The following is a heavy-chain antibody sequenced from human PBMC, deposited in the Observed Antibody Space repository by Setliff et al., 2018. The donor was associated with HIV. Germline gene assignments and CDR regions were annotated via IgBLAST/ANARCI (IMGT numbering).Heavy chain of an antibody. V-gene: IGHV4-39*01. Sequence: SETLSLTCTVSGGSISSSSYFWGWIRQPPGKGLEWIGNIYYSGSTYYNPSLKSRVTISVDTSENQFSLRLNSVTAADTAAYYCARHSPSDYWGQGTLVTVSS. CDR3: ARHSPSDY. CDR2: IYYSGST. J-gene: IGHJ4*02. CDR1: GGSISSSSYF.